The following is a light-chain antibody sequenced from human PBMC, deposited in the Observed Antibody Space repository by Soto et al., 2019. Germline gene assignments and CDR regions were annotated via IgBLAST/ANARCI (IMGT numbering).Light chain of an antibody. Sequence: DIVLTQSPGTLSLSPGERATLSCRASQSVSSSYLAWYQQKPGQAPRPLIYGASSRATGIPDRFSGSGSGTDFTLTISRLEPEDFAVYYCQQYGSSFGQGTKVDI. J-gene: IGKJ1*01. V-gene: IGKV3-20*01. CDR1: QSVSSSY. CDR2: GAS. CDR3: QQYGSS.